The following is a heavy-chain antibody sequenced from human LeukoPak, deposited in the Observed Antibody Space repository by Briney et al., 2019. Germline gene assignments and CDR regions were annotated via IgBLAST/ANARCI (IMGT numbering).Heavy chain of an antibody. V-gene: IGHV3-33*08. D-gene: IGHD3-22*01. CDR1: GFTFSRFG. CDR2: LWYDGSNK. CDR3: ARDYYYDSSGYWDYYFDY. Sequence: GGCLRLSCAATGFTFSRFGMHWVRQAPGKGLEWVAVLWYDGSNKYYADSVKGRFTISRDNSKNTLYLEMNSLRAEDTAVYYCARDYYYDSSGYWDYYFDYWGQGTLVSVPS. J-gene: IGHJ4*02.